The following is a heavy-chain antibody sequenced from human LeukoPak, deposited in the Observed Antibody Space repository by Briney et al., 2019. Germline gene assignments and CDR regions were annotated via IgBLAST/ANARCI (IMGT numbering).Heavy chain of an antibody. Sequence: GGSLRLSCAASGFFFSDFYINWIRQAPGKGLEWVSSISSSSSYIYYADSVKGRFTISRDNAKNSLYLQMNSLRAEDTAVYYCARLGDVLRYFDWLPPGDYYYYYMDVWGKGTTVTISS. CDR1: GFFFSDFY. J-gene: IGHJ6*03. CDR2: ISSSSSYI. CDR3: ARLGDVLRYFDWLPPGDYYYYYMDV. D-gene: IGHD3-9*01. V-gene: IGHV3-21*01.